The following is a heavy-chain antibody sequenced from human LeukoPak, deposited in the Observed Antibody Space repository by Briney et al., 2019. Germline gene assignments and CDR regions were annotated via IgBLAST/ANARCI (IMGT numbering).Heavy chain of an antibody. Sequence: GASVKVSCKASGYTFTGYYMHRVRQAPGQGLEWMGWINPNSGGTNYAQKFQGRLTMTRDTSISTAYMELSRLRSDDTAVYYCAREPYCSSTSCYAGNDYWGQGTLVTVSS. CDR3: AREPYCSSTSCYAGNDY. CDR2: INPNSGGT. V-gene: IGHV1-2*02. CDR1: GYTFTGYY. J-gene: IGHJ4*02. D-gene: IGHD2-2*01.